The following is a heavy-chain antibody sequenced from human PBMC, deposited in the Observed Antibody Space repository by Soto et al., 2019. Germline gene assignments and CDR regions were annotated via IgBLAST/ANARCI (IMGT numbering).Heavy chain of an antibody. V-gene: IGHV3-48*03. CDR2: ISGSGSNI. Sequence: GGSLRLSCAASGFTFSSYEMKWVRQAPGKGLEWVSYISGSGSNIYYPDSVKGRFTISRDNAKSSLYLQMNSLRAEDTAVYYCARARRGPLDVWGQGTPVTV. CDR3: ARARRGPLDV. J-gene: IGHJ6*02. CDR1: GFTFSSYE. D-gene: IGHD5-12*01.